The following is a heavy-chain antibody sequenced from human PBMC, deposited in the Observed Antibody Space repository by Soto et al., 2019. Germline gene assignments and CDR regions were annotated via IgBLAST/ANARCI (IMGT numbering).Heavy chain of an antibody. CDR3: ARVVLLHYYGSV. V-gene: IGHV4-31*03. Sequence: TQSLTCNVSVHSFGRGGYYWRWVRKHPGKGLEWIGYIYYSGSTYYNPSLKSRLTISVDTSKNQFSLNLSSGTDAGTAVYYGARVVLLHYYGSVWGQGTLVTLSS. D-gene: IGHD3-10*01. CDR2: IYYSGST. J-gene: IGHJ4*02. CDR1: VHSFGRGGYY.